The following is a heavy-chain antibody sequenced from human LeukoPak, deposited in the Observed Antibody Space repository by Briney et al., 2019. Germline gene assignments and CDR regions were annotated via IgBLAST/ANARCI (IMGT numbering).Heavy chain of an antibody. Sequence: SETLSLTCTVSGGAISSGDYYWSWIRQPPGKGLEWIGYIYYSGSTYYSPSLKSRVTISVDTSKNQFSLKLSSVTAADTAVYYCAREVVTGTTAYYYYMDVLGKGTTVTVSS. CDR1: GGAISSGDYY. CDR3: AREVVTGTTAYYYYMDV. D-gene: IGHD1-7*01. CDR2: IYYSGST. J-gene: IGHJ6*03. V-gene: IGHV4-30-4*08.